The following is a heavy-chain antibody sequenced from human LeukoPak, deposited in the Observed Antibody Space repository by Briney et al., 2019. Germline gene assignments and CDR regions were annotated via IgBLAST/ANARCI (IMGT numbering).Heavy chain of an antibody. V-gene: IGHV3-21*01. CDR2: ICTSSTYI. Sequence: GGSLRLSCAPSGFTFSVYSMNWVPEAPGKGLEGVSSICTSSTYIYYADSVRGRFTISRDTAKNSLYLQMNSLRADDTAVYYCARAPPSYNWNDMDTWGQGTLVTVSS. CDR1: GFTFSVYS. D-gene: IGHD1-20*01. CDR3: ARAPPSYNWNDMDT. J-gene: IGHJ5*02.